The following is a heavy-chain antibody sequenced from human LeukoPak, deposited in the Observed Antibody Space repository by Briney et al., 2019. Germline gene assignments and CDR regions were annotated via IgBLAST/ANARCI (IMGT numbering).Heavy chain of an antibody. V-gene: IGHV3-7*04. CDR1: GFTFSGYW. CDR2: IKQDGSEK. CDR3: ARGGSYYPFDY. Sequence: GGSLRVSCAASGFTFSGYWMSWVRQAPGKGLEWVANIKQDGSEKYYVDSVKGRFTISWDNAKNSLYLQMSSLRAEDTAVYYCARGGSYYPFDYWGQGTLVTVSS. D-gene: IGHD3-22*01. J-gene: IGHJ4*02.